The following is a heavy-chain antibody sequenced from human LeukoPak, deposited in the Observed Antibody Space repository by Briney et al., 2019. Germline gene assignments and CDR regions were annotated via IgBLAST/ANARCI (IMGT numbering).Heavy chain of an antibody. V-gene: IGHV1-69*06. J-gene: IGHJ4*02. CDR3: ARSGQLGPKQYFDY. CDR1: GGTFSSYA. D-gene: IGHD6-6*01. Sequence: SVKVSCKASGGTFSSYAISWVRQAPGQGLEWMGGIIPIFGTANYAQKFQGRVTITADKSTSTAYVELSSLRSEDTAVYYCARSGQLGPKQYFDYWGQGTLVTVSS. CDR2: IIPIFGTA.